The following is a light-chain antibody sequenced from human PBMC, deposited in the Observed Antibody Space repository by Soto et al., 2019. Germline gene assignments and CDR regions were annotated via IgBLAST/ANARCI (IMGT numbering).Light chain of an antibody. J-gene: IGLJ2*01. CDR3: QAWDSSTVV. Sequence: SYELPQPPSVSVSPGQTASIPCSGDKLGDKYACWYQQKPGQSPVLVIYQDSKRPSGIPERFSGSNSGNTATLTISGTQAMDEADYYCQAWDSSTVVFGGGTKLTVL. CDR2: QDS. CDR1: KLGDKY. V-gene: IGLV3-1*01.